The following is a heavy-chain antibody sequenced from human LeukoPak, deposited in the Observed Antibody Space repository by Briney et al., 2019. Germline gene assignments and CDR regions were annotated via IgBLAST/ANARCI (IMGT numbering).Heavy chain of an antibody. CDR2: ISSSSSYI. D-gene: IGHD3-9*01. V-gene: IGHV3-21*01. J-gene: IGHJ4*02. Sequence: MAGGSLRLFCAASGLTFNVYSMNWVRQAPGKGLEWVSSISSSSSYIYYADSVKGRFTISRDNAKNSLYLQMNSLRAEDTAVYKCARARELGILTGYYDFDYWGQGTLVTVSS. CDR3: ARARELGILTGYYDFDY. CDR1: GLTFNVYS.